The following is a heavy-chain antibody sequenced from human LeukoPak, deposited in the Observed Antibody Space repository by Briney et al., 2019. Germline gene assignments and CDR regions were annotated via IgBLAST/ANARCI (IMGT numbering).Heavy chain of an antibody. V-gene: IGHV3-74*01. Sequence: GSLRLSCVASGFTFNTYWMHWVRQAPGKGLVWVSRIYVDGRTTNYADSVKGRFTISRDNAKNTVYLEMNSLSVEDTATYYCIRDFRSADLWGQGTLVTVTS. CDR2: IYVDGRTT. CDR3: IRDFRSADL. CDR1: GFTFNTYW. J-gene: IGHJ5*02.